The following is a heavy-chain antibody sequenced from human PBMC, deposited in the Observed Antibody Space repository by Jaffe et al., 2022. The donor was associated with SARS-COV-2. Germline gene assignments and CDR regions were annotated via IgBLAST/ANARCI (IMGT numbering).Heavy chain of an antibody. CDR1: GFTFSSYA. CDR2: ISGSGGST. J-gene: IGHJ4*02. D-gene: IGHD3-22*01. CDR3: AKDLADYYDSSGSSTVQ. Sequence: EVQLLESGGGLVQPGGSLRLSCAASGFTFSSYAMSWVRQAPGKGLEWVSAISGSGGSTYYADSVKGRFTISRDNSKNTLYLQMNSLRAEDTAVYYCAKDLADYYDSSGSSTVQWGQGTLVTVSS. V-gene: IGHV3-23*01.